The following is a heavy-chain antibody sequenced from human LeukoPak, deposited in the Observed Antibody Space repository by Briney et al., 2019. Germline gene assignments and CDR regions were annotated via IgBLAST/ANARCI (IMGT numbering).Heavy chain of an antibody. J-gene: IGHJ4*02. CDR2: VKQDGSDK. Sequence: SGGSLRLSCAASGFTLSSHWMSWVRQAPGKGLEWVGNVKQDGSDKYYVDSVKGRFTISRDNTRNSLYLQMHSLTAEDTAVYYCARDTSSKYYDSGSDYWGRGTLVTVSS. V-gene: IGHV3-7*01. CDR3: ARDTSSKYYDSGSDY. D-gene: IGHD3-22*01. CDR1: GFTLSSHW.